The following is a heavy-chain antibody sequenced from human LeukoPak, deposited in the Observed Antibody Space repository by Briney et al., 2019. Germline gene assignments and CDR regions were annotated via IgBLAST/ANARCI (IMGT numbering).Heavy chain of an antibody. CDR1: GGTFSSYA. CDR3: ASKGAPYCGGDCHPPKTSHIQINNWFDP. J-gene: IGHJ5*02. V-gene: IGHV1-69*13. CDR2: IIPIFGTA. Sequence: VASVKVSCKASGGTFSSYAISWVRQAPGQGLEWMGGIIPIFGTANYAQKFQGRVTITADESTSTAYMELSSLRSEDTAVYYCASKGAPYCGGDCHPPKTSHIQINNWFDPWGQGTLVTVSS. D-gene: IGHD2-21*01.